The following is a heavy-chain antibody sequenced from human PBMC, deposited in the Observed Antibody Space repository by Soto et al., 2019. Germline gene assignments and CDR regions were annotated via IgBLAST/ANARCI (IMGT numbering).Heavy chain of an antibody. CDR3: ARAQQQLVQRGGAFDI. CDR1: GYTFTGYY. CDR2: INPNSGGT. V-gene: IGHV1-2*04. J-gene: IGHJ3*02. D-gene: IGHD6-13*01. Sequence: ASVKVSCKASGYTFTGYYMHWERQAPGQGLEWMGWINPNSGGTNYAQKFQGWVTMTRDTSISTAYMELSRLRSDDTAVYYCARAQQQLVQRGGAFDIWGQGTMVTVSS.